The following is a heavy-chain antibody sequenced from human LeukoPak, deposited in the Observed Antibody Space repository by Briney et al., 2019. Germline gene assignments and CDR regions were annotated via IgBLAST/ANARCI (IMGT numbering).Heavy chain of an antibody. CDR3: ARKPAGYFDY. Sequence: ASVKVSCKASGGTFSSYAISWVRQAPGQGLEWMGGIIPIFGTANYAQKFQDRVTITADESTSTAYMELSSLRSEDTAVYYCARKPAGYFDYWGQGTLVTVSS. D-gene: IGHD3-9*01. J-gene: IGHJ4*02. CDR1: GGTFSSYA. CDR2: IIPIFGTA. V-gene: IGHV1-69*01.